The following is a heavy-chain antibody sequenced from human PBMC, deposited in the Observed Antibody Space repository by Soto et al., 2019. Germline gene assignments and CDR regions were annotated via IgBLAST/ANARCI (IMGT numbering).Heavy chain of an antibody. D-gene: IGHD6-13*01. CDR1: GGTFSSYT. CDR3: ARELXXXSXXXXXXXYGMDV. V-gene: IGHV1-69*08. CDR2: IIPILGIA. J-gene: IGHJ6*02. Sequence: QVQLVQSGAEVKKPGSSVKVSCKASGGTFSSYTISWVRQAPGQGLEWMGRIIPILGIANYAQKFQGRVTITADKSTSTAYMELSSLRSEDTAVYYSARELXXXSXXXXXXXYGMDVWGQGTTVTVSS.